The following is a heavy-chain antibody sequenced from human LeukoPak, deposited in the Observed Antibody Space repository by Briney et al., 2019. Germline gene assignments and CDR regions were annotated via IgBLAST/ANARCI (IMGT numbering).Heavy chain of an antibody. CDR1: GGSISSGGYS. D-gene: IGHD3-3*01. CDR3: ARSYYDFWSGYPYMDV. Sequence: SETLSLTCAVSGGSISSGGYSWSWIRQPPGKGLEWIGYIYHTGSTYYNPSLKSRVTISVDRSKNQFSLKLSSVTAADTAVYYCARSYYDFWSGYPYMDVWGKGTTVTVSS. V-gene: IGHV4-30-2*01. CDR2: IYHTGST. J-gene: IGHJ6*03.